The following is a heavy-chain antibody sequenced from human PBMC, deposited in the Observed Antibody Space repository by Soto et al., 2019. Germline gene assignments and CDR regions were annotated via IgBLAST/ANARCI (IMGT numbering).Heavy chain of an antibody. CDR3: ARVTARNYYDSSGYFGY. CDR2: INHSGST. V-gene: IGHV4-34*01. J-gene: IGHJ4*01. CDR1: GGSFSGYY. Sequence: PSETLSVTCAVYGGSFSGYYWSWIRQPPGKGLEWIGEINHSGSTNYNPSLKSRVTISVDTSKNQFSLKLSSVTASDTAVYYCARVTARNYYDSSGYFGYWGHGTLVTVSS. D-gene: IGHD3-22*01.